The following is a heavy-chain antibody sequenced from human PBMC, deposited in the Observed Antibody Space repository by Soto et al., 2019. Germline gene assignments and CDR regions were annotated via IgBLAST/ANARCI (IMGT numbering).Heavy chain of an antibody. CDR3: AKGTRYCINGVCVVMDY. CDR2: ISGSGSST. V-gene: IGHV3-23*01. Sequence: EMQVLDSGGGLVQPGGSLRLSCAASGFTFSNYAMNWVRQAPGKGLEWVSAISGSGSSTYYADSVKGRFTISRDNSKNTLYLQMNSLRAEDTAVYYCAKGTRYCINGVCVVMDYWEQGTLVTVSS. D-gene: IGHD2-8*01. J-gene: IGHJ4*02. CDR1: GFTFSNYA.